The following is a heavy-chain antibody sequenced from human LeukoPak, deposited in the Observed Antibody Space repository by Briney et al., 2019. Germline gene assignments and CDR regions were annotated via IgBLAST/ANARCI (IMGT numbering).Heavy chain of an antibody. CDR1: GFTFSSYA. CDR2: ISYDGSNK. D-gene: IGHD1-26*01. V-gene: IGHV3-30-3*01. CDR3: ARDGIPYYYGMDV. Sequence: GGSLRLSCAASGFTFSSYAMLWVRQAPGKGLEWVAVISYDGSNKYYADSVKGRFTISRDNSKNTLYLQMNSLRAEDTAVYYCARDGIPYYYGMDVWGQGTTVTVSS. J-gene: IGHJ6*02.